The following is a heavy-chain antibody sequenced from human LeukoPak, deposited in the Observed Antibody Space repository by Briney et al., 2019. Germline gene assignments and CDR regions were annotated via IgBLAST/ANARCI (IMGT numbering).Heavy chain of an antibody. CDR3: ARDYFRSSDY. D-gene: IGHD2/OR15-2a*01. CDR2: INERGSST. Sequence: GGSLRLSCAASGFTFSSYAMSWVRQAPGKGLVWVSRINERGSSTSYADSVKGRFTISRDNAKNTLYLQMNSLRAEDAAIYYCARDYFRSSDYWGQGTLVTVSS. CDR1: GFTFSSYA. J-gene: IGHJ4*02. V-gene: IGHV3-74*01.